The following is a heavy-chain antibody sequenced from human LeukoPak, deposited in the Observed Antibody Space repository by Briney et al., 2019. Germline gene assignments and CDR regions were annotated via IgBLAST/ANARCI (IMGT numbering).Heavy chain of an antibody. CDR3: AKDMRSSGWYFGWFDP. J-gene: IGHJ5*02. Sequence: GRSLRLSCAASGFTFDDYAMHWVRQAPGKGLEWVSGISWNSGSIGYADSVKGRFTISRDNAKNSLYLQMNSLRAEDTALYYCAKDMRSSGWYFGWFDPWGQGTLVTVSS. CDR2: ISWNSGSI. CDR1: GFTFDDYA. V-gene: IGHV3-9*01. D-gene: IGHD6-19*01.